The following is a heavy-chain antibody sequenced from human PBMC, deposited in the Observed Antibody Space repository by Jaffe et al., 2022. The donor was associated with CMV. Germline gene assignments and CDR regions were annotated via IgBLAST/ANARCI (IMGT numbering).Heavy chain of an antibody. CDR2: INAGNGNT. CDR1: GYTFTSYA. CDR3: ARSTPNEYYDFWSGYYLPMFDY. Sequence: QVQLVQSGAEVKKPGASVKVSCKASGYTFTSYAMHWVRQAPGQRLEWMGWINAGNGNTKYSQKFQGRVTITRDTSASTAYMELSSLRSEDTAVYYCARSTPNEYYDFWSGYYLPMFDYWGQGTLVTVSS. V-gene: IGHV1-3*01. J-gene: IGHJ4*02. D-gene: IGHD3-3*01.